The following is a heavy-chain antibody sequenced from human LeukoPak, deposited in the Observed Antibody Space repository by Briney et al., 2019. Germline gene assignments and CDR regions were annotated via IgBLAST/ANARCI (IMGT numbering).Heavy chain of an antibody. CDR3: ARGGYYGSAYFDL. D-gene: IGHD3-10*01. CDR1: GGSIRGGYY. V-gene: IGHV4-61*08. CDR2: IYYSGST. Sequence: SETLSLTCGVYGGSIRGGYYWSWIRQPPGKGLEWIGYIYYSGSTNYNPSLNSRVTISVDTSKNQFSLKLSSVTAADTAVYYCARGGYYGSAYFDLWGRGTLVTVSS. J-gene: IGHJ2*01.